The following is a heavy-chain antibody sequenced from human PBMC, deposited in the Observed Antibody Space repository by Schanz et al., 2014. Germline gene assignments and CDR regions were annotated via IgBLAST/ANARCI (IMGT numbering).Heavy chain of an antibody. CDR1: EFSFSSFG. CDR2: ISSSSSTI. CDR3: ARDSGSHYLVDY. J-gene: IGHJ4*02. Sequence: EVQLVESGGGLVQPRGSLRLSCAASEFSFSSFGMNWVRQAPGKGLEWVSYISSSSSTIYYADSVKGRFTISRDNGKKSMYLQMNSLRAEDTAVYYCARDSGSHYLVDYWGQGTLVTVSS. D-gene: IGHD1-26*01. V-gene: IGHV3-48*04.